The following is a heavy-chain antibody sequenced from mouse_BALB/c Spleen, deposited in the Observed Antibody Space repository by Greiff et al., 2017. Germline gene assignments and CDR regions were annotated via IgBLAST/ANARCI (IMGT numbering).Heavy chain of an antibody. CDR2: ISYSGST. CDR1: GDSITSGY. Sequence: DVMLVESGPSLVKPSQTLSLTCSVTGDSITSGYWNWIRKFPGNKLEYMGYISYSGSTYYNPSLKSRISITRDTSKNQYYLQLNSVTTEDTATYYCARNGSRENWYFDVWGAGTTVTVSS. J-gene: IGHJ1*01. D-gene: IGHD1-1*01. V-gene: IGHV3-8*02. CDR3: ARNGSRENWYFDV.